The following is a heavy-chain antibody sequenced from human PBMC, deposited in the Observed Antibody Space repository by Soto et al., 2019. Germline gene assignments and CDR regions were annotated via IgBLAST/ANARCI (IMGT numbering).Heavy chain of an antibody. J-gene: IGHJ3*02. Sequence: ASVKVSCNASGYTFTGYYMHWVRQAPGQGLEWMGWINPNSGGTNYAQKFQGWVTMTRDTSISTAYMELSRLRSDDTAVYYCARANCSSTSCYGASGFFDIWGQGTMVTVSS. V-gene: IGHV1-2*04. CDR3: ARANCSSTSCYGASGFFDI. D-gene: IGHD2-2*01. CDR2: INPNSGGT. CDR1: GYTFTGYY.